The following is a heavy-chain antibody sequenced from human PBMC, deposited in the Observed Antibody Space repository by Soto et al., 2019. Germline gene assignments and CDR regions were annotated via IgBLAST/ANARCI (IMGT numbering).Heavy chain of an antibody. V-gene: IGHV5-10-1*01. CDR3: ARGGIVVVVAASRFGGYYYYGMDV. Sequence: LKISCKGSGYSFTRYWISWVRQMPGKGLEWMGRIDPSDSYTNYSPSFQGHVTISADKSISTAYLQWSSLKASDTAMYYCARGGIVVVVAASRFGGYYYYGMDVWGQGTTVTVSS. CDR2: IDPSDSYT. CDR1: GYSFTRYW. J-gene: IGHJ6*02. D-gene: IGHD2-15*01.